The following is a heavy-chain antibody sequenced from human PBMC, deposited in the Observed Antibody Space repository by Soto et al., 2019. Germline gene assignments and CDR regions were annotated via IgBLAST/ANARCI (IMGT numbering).Heavy chain of an antibody. J-gene: IGHJ6*02. CDR2: INVGNSGT. CDR3: ARGFAEPSTKPRYFYSFDV. Sequence: QLVQSGAGVKSPGASVTLSCKGSGYTFINYAIHWVRQAPGRGLEWMGWINVGNSGTQYSQKLQGIGSITKDTSASTVYMELRSMRSVDTAVYYCARGFAEPSTKPRYFYSFDVWGQGTTVTVSS. CDR1: GYTFINYA. V-gene: IGHV1-3*01. D-gene: IGHD1-26*01.